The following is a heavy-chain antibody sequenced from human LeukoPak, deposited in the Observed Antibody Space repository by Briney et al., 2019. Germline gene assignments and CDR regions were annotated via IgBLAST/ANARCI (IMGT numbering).Heavy chain of an antibody. CDR2: ISSSSSYI. J-gene: IGHJ5*02. CDR1: GFTFSNYD. Sequence: GGSLRLSCAASGFTFSNYDMHWVRQAPGKGLEWVSAISSSSSYIYYADSIKGRFTISRDNAENSLYLQMNSLRAVDTAVYFCARGEEKATITALDPWGQGTLVTVSS. V-gene: IGHV3-21*01. D-gene: IGHD5-24*01. CDR3: ARGEEKATITALDP.